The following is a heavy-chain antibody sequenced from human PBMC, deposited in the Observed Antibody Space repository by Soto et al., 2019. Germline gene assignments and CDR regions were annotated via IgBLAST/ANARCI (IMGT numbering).Heavy chain of an antibody. CDR3: AKERYSYGKKYFDY. D-gene: IGHD5-18*01. Sequence: QVQLVESGGGVVQPGRSLRLSCAASGFTFSSYGMHWVRQAPGKGLEWVAVISYDGSNKYYADSVKGRFTISRDNSKNTLYLQMNSLRAEDTAVYYCAKERYSYGKKYFDYWGQGTLVTVSS. CDR1: GFTFSSYG. V-gene: IGHV3-30*18. CDR2: ISYDGSNK. J-gene: IGHJ4*02.